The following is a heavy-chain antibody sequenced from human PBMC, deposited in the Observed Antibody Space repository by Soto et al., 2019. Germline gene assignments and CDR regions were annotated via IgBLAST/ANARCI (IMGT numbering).Heavy chain of an antibody. CDR3: ARIYGEG. J-gene: IGHJ4*02. D-gene: IGHD4-17*01. CDR1: GFTFSGSA. CDR2: IRSKADSYTT. V-gene: IGHV3-73*01. Sequence: EVPLVESGGGLVQPGGSLKLSCAASGFTFSGSAIHWVRQASGKGLEWVGRIRSKADSYTTAYSASVKGRFTISRDDSKSTAYLQMNSLKTEDTAVYYCARIYGEGWGQGTLVTVSS.